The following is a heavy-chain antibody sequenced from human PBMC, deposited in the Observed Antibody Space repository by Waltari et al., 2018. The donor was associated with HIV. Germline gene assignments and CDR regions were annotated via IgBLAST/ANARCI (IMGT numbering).Heavy chain of an antibody. CDR3: ARQGLQYSDGMDV. Sequence: QVQLVQFGTEVKKAGASVKASCKTSGYTFTEYGISWVRQDPGEGLEWMGWIIPYNGDANYAQKLQSRVTMTTDTSTKTAYMEVRSLRSDDTAVYYCARQGLQYSDGMDVWGHGTTVTVSS. D-gene: IGHD4-4*01. V-gene: IGHV1-18*01. CDR2: IIPYNGDA. CDR1: GYTFTEYG. J-gene: IGHJ6*02.